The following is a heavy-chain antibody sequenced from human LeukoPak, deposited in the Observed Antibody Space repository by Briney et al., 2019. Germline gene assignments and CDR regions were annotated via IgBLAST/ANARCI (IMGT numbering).Heavy chain of an antibody. D-gene: IGHD6-13*01. CDR2: IYHSGST. Sequence: SVTLSLTCAVSGYSISSGYYWGWIRQPPGKGLGWIGSIYHSGSTYYNPSLKSRVTISVDTSKNQFSLKLSSVTAADTAVYYCARHSSRSDYYYYYYMDVWGKGTTVTVSS. J-gene: IGHJ6*03. CDR3: ARHSSRSDYYYYYYMDV. CDR1: GYSISSGYY. V-gene: IGHV4-38-2*01.